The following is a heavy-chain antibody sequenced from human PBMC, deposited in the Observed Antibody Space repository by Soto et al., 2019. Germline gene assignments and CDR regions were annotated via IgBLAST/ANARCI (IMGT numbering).Heavy chain of an antibody. V-gene: IGHV4-34*01. Sequence: PSETLSLTWAVFCGSFIDYYCSRFLQPPRKGLEWIGEINHSGSTNYNPSLKSRVTISVDTSKNQFSLKLSSVTAADTAVYYCARGDYDFWSGYPSDGMDVWGQGTTVTVSS. J-gene: IGHJ6*02. CDR1: CGSFIDYY. CDR3: ARGDYDFWSGYPSDGMDV. D-gene: IGHD3-3*01. CDR2: INHSGST.